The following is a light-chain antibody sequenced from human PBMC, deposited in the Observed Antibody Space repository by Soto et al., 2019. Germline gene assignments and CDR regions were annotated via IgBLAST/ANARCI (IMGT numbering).Light chain of an antibody. CDR2: EDS. V-gene: IGLV2-23*01. Sequence: QSALTQPASVSGSPGQSITISCTGTSSDVGSYNLVSWYRQHPGKAPKLMIYEDSKRPSGVSNRFSGSKSGNTASLTISGLQAEDEADYSCCSYAGSHGVFGTGTKLTVL. CDR1: SSDVGSYNL. J-gene: IGLJ1*01. CDR3: CSYAGSHGV.